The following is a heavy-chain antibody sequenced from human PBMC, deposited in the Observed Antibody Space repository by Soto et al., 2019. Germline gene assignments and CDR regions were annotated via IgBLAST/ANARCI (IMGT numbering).Heavy chain of an antibody. D-gene: IGHD2-2*02. Sequence: QVQLVESGGGLVKPGGSLRLSCAASGFTFSDYYMSWIRQAPGKGLEWVSYISSSGITMYYADSVKGRFTISRDNANYSLYLQMNSLRAEDTAVYYCARPISPAIQPNYYYYIDVCGKGTTVTVSS. CDR3: ARPISPAIQPNYYYYIDV. J-gene: IGHJ6*03. CDR2: ISSSGITM. V-gene: IGHV3-11*01. CDR1: GFTFSDYY.